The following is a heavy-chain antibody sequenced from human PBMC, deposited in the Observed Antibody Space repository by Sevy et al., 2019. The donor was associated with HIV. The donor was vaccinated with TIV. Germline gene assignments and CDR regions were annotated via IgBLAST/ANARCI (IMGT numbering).Heavy chain of an antibody. Sequence: GGSLRLSCAASGFTFSSYAMHWVRQAPGKGLEWVAVFSYDGSNKYYADSVKGRFTISRDNSKNTLFLQMNSLRVEDTAVYYWARDGGGYCINNDCGPSYGMDVWGQGTTVTVSS. J-gene: IGHJ6*02. V-gene: IGHV3-30*04. CDR2: FSYDGSNK. CDR1: GFTFSSYA. CDR3: ARDGGGYCINNDCGPSYGMDV. D-gene: IGHD2-8*01.